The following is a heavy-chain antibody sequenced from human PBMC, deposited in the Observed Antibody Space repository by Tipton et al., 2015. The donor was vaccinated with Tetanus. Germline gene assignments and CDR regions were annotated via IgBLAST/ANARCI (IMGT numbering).Heavy chain of an antibody. CDR2: ISSSSSYI. V-gene: IGHV3-21*01. J-gene: IGHJ6*02. D-gene: IGHD5-12*01. CDR3: ARENGGYDYYYYYGMDV. Sequence: SLRLSCAASGFTFSSYFMNWVRQAPGKGLERVSSISSSSSYIYYADSVKGRFTMSRDNAKNSLYLQMNSLRAEDTAVYYCARENGGYDYYYYYGMDVWGQGTTVTVSS. CDR1: GFTFSSYF.